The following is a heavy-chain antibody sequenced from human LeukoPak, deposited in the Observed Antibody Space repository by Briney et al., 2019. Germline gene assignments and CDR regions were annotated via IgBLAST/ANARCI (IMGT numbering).Heavy chain of an antibody. V-gene: IGHV3-23*01. CDR1: GFTFSSYA. D-gene: IGHD3-22*01. J-gene: IGHJ3*02. CDR2: ISGSGGRT. CDR3: AKDRVTMIVVGDAFDI. Sequence: AGGSLRLSCAASGFTFSSYAMSWVRQAPGEGREWVSAISGSGGRTYYADSVNGRFTISKDNSKNTLYLQMNSLIAEDTAVYYCAKDRVTMIVVGDAFDIWGQGTMVTVSS.